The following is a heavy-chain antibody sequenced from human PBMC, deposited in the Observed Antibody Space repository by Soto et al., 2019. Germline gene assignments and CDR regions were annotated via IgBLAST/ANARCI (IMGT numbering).Heavy chain of an antibody. CDR3: ARGWGFGFDP. D-gene: IGHD3-10*01. J-gene: IGHJ5*02. CDR2: INHSGST. V-gene: IGHV4-34*01. Sequence: QVQLQQWGAGLLKPSETLSLACAVYGGSFSGPNWSWIRQPPGKGLEWIGEINHSGSTNYNPSLKSGVTISIDMSKNQYSLKVTSVTAADTAVYYCARGWGFGFDPWGQGILVTVSS. CDR1: GGSFSGPN.